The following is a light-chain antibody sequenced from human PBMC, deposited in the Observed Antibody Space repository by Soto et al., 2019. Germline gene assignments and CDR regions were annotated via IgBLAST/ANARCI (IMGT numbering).Light chain of an antibody. Sequence: QSVLTQPASVSGSPGQSITISCTGTTSDVGGYNYVSWYQQHPGKVPKLLIHEVSNRPSGVSNRFSGSKSGNTASLTISGLQAEDEADYYSLSKTSSISDVFGTGTKGTVL. CDR1: TSDVGGYNY. CDR3: LSKTSSISDV. J-gene: IGLJ1*01. V-gene: IGLV2-14*01. CDR2: EVS.